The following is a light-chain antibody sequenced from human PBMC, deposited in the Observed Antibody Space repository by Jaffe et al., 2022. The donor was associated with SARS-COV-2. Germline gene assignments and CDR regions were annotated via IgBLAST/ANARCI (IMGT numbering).Light chain of an antibody. J-gene: IGKJ2*01. V-gene: IGKV1-5*03. Sequence: DIQMTQSPSTLSASVGDRVTITCRASQSINNWLAWYQQKPGKAPKVLIYETSNLQSGVTSRFSGSGSGTEFTLTISRLQPDDFATYYCQQYNTYPYTFGQGTKLEI. CDR1: QSINNW. CDR2: ETS. CDR3: QQYNTYPYT.